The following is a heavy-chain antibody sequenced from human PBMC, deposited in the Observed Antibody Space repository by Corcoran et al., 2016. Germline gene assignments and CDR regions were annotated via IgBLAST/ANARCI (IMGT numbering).Heavy chain of an antibody. CDR2: ISYDGSNK. Sequence: QVQLVESGGGVVQPGRSLRLSCAASGFTFSSYGMHWVRQAPGKGLEWVAVISYDGSNKYYADSVKGRFTISRDNSKNTLYLQMNSLRAEDTAVYYCAKDSGDSSGYYYDPIDYWGQGTLVTVSS. CDR3: AKDSGDSSGYYYDPIDY. J-gene: IGHJ4*02. V-gene: IGHV3-30*18. CDR1: GFTFSSYG. D-gene: IGHD3-22*01.